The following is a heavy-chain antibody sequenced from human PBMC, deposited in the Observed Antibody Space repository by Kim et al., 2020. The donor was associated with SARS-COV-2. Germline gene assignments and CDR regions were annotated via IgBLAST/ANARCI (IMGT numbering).Heavy chain of an antibody. Sequence: SETLSLTCTVSGGSISSGGYYWSWIRQHPGKGLEWIGYIYYSGSTYYNPSLKSRVTISVDTSKNQFSLKLSSVTAADTAVYYCARGILWFGELFAPRLDYWGQGTLVTVSS. CDR1: GGSISSGGYY. CDR3: ARGILWFGELFAPRLDY. J-gene: IGHJ4*02. D-gene: IGHD3-10*01. CDR2: IYYSGST. V-gene: IGHV4-31*03.